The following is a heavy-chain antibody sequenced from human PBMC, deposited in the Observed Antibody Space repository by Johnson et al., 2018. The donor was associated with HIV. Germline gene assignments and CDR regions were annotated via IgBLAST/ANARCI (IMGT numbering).Heavy chain of an antibody. Sequence: QVQLVESGGGLIQPGGSLRLSCAASGFTVSSNYMSWVRQAPGKGLEWVAVISYDGSNKYYADSVKGRFTISRDNSKNTLYLQMNSLRAEDTAVYYCARGGLGDYVVAFDIWGQGTMVTVSS. D-gene: IGHD4-17*01. CDR2: ISYDGSNK. CDR3: ARGGLGDYVVAFDI. CDR1: GFTVSSNY. J-gene: IGHJ3*02. V-gene: IGHV3-30-3*01.